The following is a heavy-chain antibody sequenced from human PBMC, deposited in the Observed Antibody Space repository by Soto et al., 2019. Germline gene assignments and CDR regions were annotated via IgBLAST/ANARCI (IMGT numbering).Heavy chain of an antibody. CDR1: GFPFSSYA. Sequence: HPGGSLRLSCAASGFPFSSYAMSWVRQAPGKGLEWVSAISGSGGSTYYADSVKGRFTISRDNSKNTLYLQMNSLRAEDTAVYYCAKGRSWYQLPTNPFDYWGQGTLVTVSS. D-gene: IGHD2-2*01. CDR3: AKGRSWYQLPTNPFDY. CDR2: ISGSGGST. V-gene: IGHV3-23*01. J-gene: IGHJ4*02.